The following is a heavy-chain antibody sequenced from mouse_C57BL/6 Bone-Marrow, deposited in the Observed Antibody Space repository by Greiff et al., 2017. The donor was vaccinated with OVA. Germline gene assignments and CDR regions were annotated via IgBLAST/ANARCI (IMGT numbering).Heavy chain of an antibody. CDR2: IDPSDSYT. J-gene: IGHJ4*01. V-gene: IGHV1-50*01. Sequence: VQLQQPGAELVKPGASVKLSCKASGYTFTSYWMQWVKQRPGQGLEWIGEIDPSDSYTNYNQKFKGKATLTVDTSSSTAYMQLSSLTSEDSAVYYCAREGGFPYYYAMDYWGQGTSVTVSS. CDR1: GYTFTSYW. CDR3: AREGGFPYYYAMDY.